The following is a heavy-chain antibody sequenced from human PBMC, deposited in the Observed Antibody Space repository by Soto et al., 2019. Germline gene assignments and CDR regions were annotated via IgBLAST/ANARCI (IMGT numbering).Heavy chain of an antibody. CDR1: GFTFSSYG. J-gene: IGHJ6*02. CDR2: ISYDGSNK. CDR3: AKDAAQRNYYYGMDV. Sequence: QVPLVESGGGVVQPGRSLRLSCAASGFTFSSYGMHWVRQAPGKGLEWVAVISYDGSNKYYADSVKGRFTISRDNSKNTLYLQMNSLRAEDTAVYYCAKDAAQRNYYYGMDVWGQGTTVTVSS. V-gene: IGHV3-30*18.